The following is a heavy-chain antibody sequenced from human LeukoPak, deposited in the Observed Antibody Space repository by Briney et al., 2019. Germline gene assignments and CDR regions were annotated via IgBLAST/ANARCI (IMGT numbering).Heavy chain of an antibody. Sequence: ASVKVSCKASGYTFTDYYMHWVRQAPGQGLEWMGWINPNSGGTNYAQKFQGRDTMTRDTSINSAYMELNRLKSDDTAVYYCAREETPIVVVAATGWFDPWGQGTLVTVSS. J-gene: IGHJ5*02. CDR2: INPNSGGT. D-gene: IGHD2-15*01. V-gene: IGHV1-2*02. CDR3: AREETPIVVVAATGWFDP. CDR1: GYTFTDYY.